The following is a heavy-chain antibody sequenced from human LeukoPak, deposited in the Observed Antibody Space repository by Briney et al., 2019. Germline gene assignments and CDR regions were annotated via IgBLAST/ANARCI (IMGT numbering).Heavy chain of an antibody. V-gene: IGHV3-30*02. Sequence: GGSLRLSCAASGFTFSSYGMHWVRQAPGKGLEWVAFIRYDGSNKYYADSVKGRFTISRDNSKNTLYPQMNSLRAEDTAVYYCAKGGLWFGEFEPYDYWGQGTLVTVSS. CDR1: GFTFSSYG. CDR3: AKGGLWFGEFEPYDY. CDR2: IRYDGSNK. J-gene: IGHJ4*02. D-gene: IGHD3-10*01.